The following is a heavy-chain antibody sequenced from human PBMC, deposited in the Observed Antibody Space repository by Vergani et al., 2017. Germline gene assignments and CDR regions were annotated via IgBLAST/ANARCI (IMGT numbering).Heavy chain of an antibody. V-gene: IGHV4-59*01. J-gene: IGHJ5*02. Sequence: QVQLQESGPGLVKPSETLSLTCTVSGGSISSYYWSWIRQPPGKGLEWIGYIYYSGSTNYNPSLKSRVTISVDTSKNQFSLKLSSVTAADTAVYYCARVIAAELRXFDPWGQGTLVTVSS. CDR2: IYYSGST. D-gene: IGHD6-13*01. CDR3: ARVIAAELRXFDP. CDR1: GGSISSYY.